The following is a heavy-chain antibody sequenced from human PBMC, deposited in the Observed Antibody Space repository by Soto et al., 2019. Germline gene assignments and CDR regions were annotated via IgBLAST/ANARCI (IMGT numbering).Heavy chain of an antibody. CDR3: ARPRIAVSGIDAFDI. J-gene: IGHJ3*02. CDR2: ISTGTSYT. CDR1: GFTFSDYY. D-gene: IGHD6-19*01. Sequence: GGSLRLSCAASGFTFSDYYMSWIRRAPGTGLEWVSYISTGTSYTNYADSVKGRFTISRDNARNSLYLQMNSLRAEDTAIYYCARPRIAVSGIDAFDIWGQGTMVTVSS. V-gene: IGHV3-11*03.